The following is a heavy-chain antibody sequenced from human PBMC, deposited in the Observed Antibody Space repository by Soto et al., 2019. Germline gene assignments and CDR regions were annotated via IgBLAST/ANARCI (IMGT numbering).Heavy chain of an antibody. CDR2: ISYGGSEK. V-gene: IGHV3-30*18. CDR1: GFTFSTYG. Sequence: GGSLRLSCAASGFTFSTYGMHWVRQAPGKGLDWVAVISYGGSEKYYTESVKGRFTISRDNSRNTLSLQMDNLRAEDTAVYFCAKSGAASGTPFDHWGQGTLVTVSS. J-gene: IGHJ4*02. D-gene: IGHD6-13*01. CDR3: AKSGAASGTPFDH.